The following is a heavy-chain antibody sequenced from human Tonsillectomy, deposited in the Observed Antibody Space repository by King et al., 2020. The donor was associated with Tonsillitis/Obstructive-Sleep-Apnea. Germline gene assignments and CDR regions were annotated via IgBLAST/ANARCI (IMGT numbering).Heavy chain of an antibody. J-gene: IGHJ4*02. D-gene: IGHD4-11*01. V-gene: IGHV4-59*01. CDR1: GGSISSYY. Sequence: QLQESGPGLVKPSETLSLTCTVSGGSISSYYWSWIRQPPGKGLEWIGYIYYSGSTNHNPSLKSRVTISVDTSKNQFSLKLSSVTAADTAVYYCARVPMTTVTTRPRYFDYWGQGTLVTVSS. CDR3: ARVPMTTVTTRPRYFDY. CDR2: IYYSGST.